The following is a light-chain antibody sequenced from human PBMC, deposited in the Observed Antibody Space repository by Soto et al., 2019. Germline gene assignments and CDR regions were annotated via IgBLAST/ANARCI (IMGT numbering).Light chain of an antibody. Sequence: EIVLTQSPGTLSLSPGERATLSCRASQSVSSNSLAWVQQKPGQAPRLLISGASSRATGIPDRFSGSGSGTDFTFTISRLEPEDFAVYYCQQYDTTTGTFGQGTKVDIK. J-gene: IGKJ1*01. CDR2: GAS. CDR1: QSVSSNS. CDR3: QQYDTTTGT. V-gene: IGKV3-20*01.